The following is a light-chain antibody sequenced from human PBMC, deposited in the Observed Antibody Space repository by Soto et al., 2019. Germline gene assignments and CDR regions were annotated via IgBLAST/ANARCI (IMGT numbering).Light chain of an antibody. Sequence: ETVLTQSPGTLSLSPGERATLSCRASQTIRSNYLAWYRQTPGQAPRLLIYGASNRATGIADRFSGSGSGTGFTLIISRLEPEDFAPYYCQQYGSSPWTFGQGAKVEIK. CDR1: QTIRSNY. CDR3: QQYGSSPWT. J-gene: IGKJ1*01. V-gene: IGKV3-20*01. CDR2: GAS.